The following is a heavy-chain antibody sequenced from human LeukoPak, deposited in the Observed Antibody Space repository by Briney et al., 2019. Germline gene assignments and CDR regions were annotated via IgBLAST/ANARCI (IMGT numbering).Heavy chain of an antibody. D-gene: IGHD5-18*01. J-gene: IGHJ4*02. Sequence: GGSLRLSCAASGFTFSSYAMTWVRQAPGKGLEWVSGISGSGGSTYYADSVKGRFTISRDNSKNTLYLQMNSLRAEDTAAYYCAKDGTWIQLWLAYWGQGTLVTVSS. CDR1: GFTFSSYA. CDR3: AKDGTWIQLWLAY. CDR2: ISGSGGST. V-gene: IGHV3-23*01.